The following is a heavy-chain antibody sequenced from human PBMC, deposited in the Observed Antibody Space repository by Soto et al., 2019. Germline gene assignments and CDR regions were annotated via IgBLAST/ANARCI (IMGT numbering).Heavy chain of an antibody. Sequence: ASVKVSCKASGYTFTSYGISWVRQAPGQGLEWMGWISAYNGNTNYAQKLQGRVTMTTDTYTSTAYMELRSLRSDDTAVYYCAREKGGAARGYCYYYMDVWGKGTTVTVSS. V-gene: IGHV1-18*01. CDR2: ISAYNGNT. D-gene: IGHD6-6*01. J-gene: IGHJ6*03. CDR3: AREKGGAARGYCYYYMDV. CDR1: GYTFTSYG.